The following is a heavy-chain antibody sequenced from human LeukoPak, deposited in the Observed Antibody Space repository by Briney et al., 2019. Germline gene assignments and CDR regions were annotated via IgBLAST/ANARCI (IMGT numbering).Heavy chain of an antibody. J-gene: IGHJ6*02. CDR2: IYPADSDT. D-gene: IGHD2/OR15-2a*01. V-gene: IGHV5-51*01. CDR3: AGHIYFTRDFYYGLGV. CDR1: GYSFANYW. Sequence: GESLKISCKGSGYSFANYWIGWVRQMPGKGLEWMGIIYPADSDTRYSPSFQGQVTISADKSISTTYLQWNSLKASDTAMYYCAGHIYFTRDFYYGLGVWGQGTTVTVSS.